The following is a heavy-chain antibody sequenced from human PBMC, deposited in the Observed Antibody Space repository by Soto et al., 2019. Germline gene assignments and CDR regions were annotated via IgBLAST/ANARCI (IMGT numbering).Heavy chain of an antibody. Sequence: QVQLVQSGAEVKRPGSSVKVSCKASGVTFSSYAITWVRQAPGQGLEWMGGIIHIFGTTNYAQSFQGRVTLTAGESTTTAYRELSSLISEDTAVYYCARVPKIHYYESRSAGRGFYYFHAMDVWGQGTTVTVSS. CDR2: IIHIFGTT. CDR1: GVTFSSYA. V-gene: IGHV1-69*01. D-gene: IGHD3-22*01. CDR3: ARVPKIHYYESRSAGRGFYYFHAMDV. J-gene: IGHJ6*02.